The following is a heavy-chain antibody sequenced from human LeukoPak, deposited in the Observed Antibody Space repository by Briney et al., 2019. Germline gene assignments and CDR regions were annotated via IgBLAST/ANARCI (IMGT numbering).Heavy chain of an antibody. D-gene: IGHD3-22*01. J-gene: IGHJ4*02. Sequence: ASVKVSCKASGRLFTSYGIAWVRQAPGEGLEWVGWKSNFDGDTKVAEKLQGRVTLTTDTSTSTAYMELTSLTVDDTAVYYCVRDRNYYDSSGYYDLFYYWGQGTLVTVSS. CDR1: GRLFTSYG. CDR2: KSNFDGDT. CDR3: VRDRNYYDSSGYYDLFYY. V-gene: IGHV1-18*01.